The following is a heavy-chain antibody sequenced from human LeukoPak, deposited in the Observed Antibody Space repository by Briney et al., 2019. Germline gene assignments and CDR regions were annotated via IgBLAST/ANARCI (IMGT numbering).Heavy chain of an antibody. J-gene: IGHJ4*02. V-gene: IGHV3-74*03. CDR1: GFTFSTYW. Sequence: GGSLRLSCAASGFTFSTYWMHWIRQAPGKGLVWVSRIRPEGTTTAYADSVKGRFTISRDNAKNTLFLQMNRLSAEDTAVYYCARALDWILFDYWGQGTLVTVSS. D-gene: IGHD3-9*01. CDR2: IRPEGTTT. CDR3: ARALDWILFDY.